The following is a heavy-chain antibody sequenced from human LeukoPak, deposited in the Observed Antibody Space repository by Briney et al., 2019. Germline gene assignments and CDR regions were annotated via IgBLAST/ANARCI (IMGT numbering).Heavy chain of an antibody. D-gene: IGHD2/OR15-2a*01. Sequence: SETLSLTCTVSGVSFSSYYWTWIRQPAGKGLEWIGRIYSSGNTNYNPSLESRVTMSIDTSKKEISLKLTSVTAADTAVYYCARGRENLRGDAFDIWGQGTMVTVSS. J-gene: IGHJ3*02. V-gene: IGHV4-4*07. CDR1: GVSFSSYY. CDR3: ARGRENLRGDAFDI. CDR2: IYSSGNT.